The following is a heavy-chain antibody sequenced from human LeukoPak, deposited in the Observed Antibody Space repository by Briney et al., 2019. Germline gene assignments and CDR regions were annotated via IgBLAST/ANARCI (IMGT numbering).Heavy chain of an antibody. J-gene: IGHJ4*02. CDR1: RFSFSTSE. D-gene: IGHD3-10*01. CDR2: ISTTGSDI. CDR3: AKDIQFTYYYGSGSPGPFFDY. Sequence: PGGSLRLSCVASRFSFSTSEMSWVRQAPGKGLEWLSDISTTGSDIIYADSVKGRLTISRDNSKNTLYLQMNSLRAEDTAVYYCAKDIQFTYYYGSGSPGPFFDYWGQGTLVTVSS. V-gene: IGHV3-23*01.